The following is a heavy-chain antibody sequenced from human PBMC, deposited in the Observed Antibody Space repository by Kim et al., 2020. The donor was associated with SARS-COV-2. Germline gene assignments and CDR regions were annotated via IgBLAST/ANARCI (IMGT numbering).Heavy chain of an antibody. CDR3: ASPLGY. CDR2: YTSGST. D-gene: IGHD3-10*01. J-gene: IGHJ4*02. Sequence: YTSGSTNATPSPKSRVTMSVDPSKNQFSLKLSSVTAADTAVYYCASPLGYWGQGTLVTVSS. V-gene: IGHV4-4*07.